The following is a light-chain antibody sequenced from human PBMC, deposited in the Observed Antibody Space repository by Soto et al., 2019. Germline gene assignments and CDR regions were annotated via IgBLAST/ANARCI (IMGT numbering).Light chain of an antibody. CDR1: QSVGSDY. Sequence: EIVLTQFPGTLSLSPGERATLSCRASQSVGSDYLAWYQQKPGQAPRLLIYGASNRATGIPDRFSGSGSGTDFALTISRLEPADFAVYYCQQYDSSPPVTFGQGTRLEIK. CDR2: GAS. J-gene: IGKJ5*01. CDR3: QQYDSSPPVT. V-gene: IGKV3-20*01.